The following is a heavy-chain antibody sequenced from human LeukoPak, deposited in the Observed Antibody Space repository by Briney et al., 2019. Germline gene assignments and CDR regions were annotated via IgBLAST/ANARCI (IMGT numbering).Heavy chain of an antibody. J-gene: IGHJ6*03. CDR3: AKRYCSSTSCYRPYYYYMDV. V-gene: IGHV3-23*01. D-gene: IGHD2-2*02. CDR2: ISGSGGST. CDR1: GFTFSSYA. Sequence: GGSLRLSCAASGFTFSSYAMSWVRQAPGKGLEWVSAISGSGGSTYYADSMKGRFTISRDNSKNTLYLQMNSLRAEDTAVYYCAKRYCSSTSCYRPYYYYMDVWGKGTTVTVSS.